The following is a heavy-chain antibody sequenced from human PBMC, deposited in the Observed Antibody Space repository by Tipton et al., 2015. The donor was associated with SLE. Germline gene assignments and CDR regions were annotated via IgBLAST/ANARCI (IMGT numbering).Heavy chain of an antibody. Sequence: TLSLTCSVSDGSITSYYWSWIRQPPGKELEWIGHIYYTGTTYYNPSLKSRLTLSMDTSKNQFSLRLKSVTAADTALYYCAKEGSAMGFDSWGQGTLVTVSS. CDR3: AKEGSAMGFDS. CDR1: DGSITSYY. V-gene: IGHV4-59*12. J-gene: IGHJ4*02. CDR2: IYYTGTT. D-gene: IGHD3-10*01.